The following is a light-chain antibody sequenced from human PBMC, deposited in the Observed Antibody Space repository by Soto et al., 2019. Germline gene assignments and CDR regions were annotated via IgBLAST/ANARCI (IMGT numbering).Light chain of an antibody. CDR2: SNN. J-gene: IGLJ1*01. CDR3: AGCDDSLISYV. V-gene: IGLV1-44*01. CDR1: SSNIGTNT. Sequence: QSVLTQPPSASGTPGQRVTISCSGSSSNIGTNTVNWYQQLPGAAPRLLIYSNNERPSGVPDRFSGSKSGTSASLAISGLQSEDEADDYCAGCDDSLISYVFGTGTKVTVL.